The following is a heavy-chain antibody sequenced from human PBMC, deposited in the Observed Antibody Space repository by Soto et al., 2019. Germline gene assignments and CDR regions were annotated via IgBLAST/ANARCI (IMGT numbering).Heavy chain of an antibody. CDR3: ATDRVGLITMIAGAFDI. CDR2: FDPEDGET. CDR1: GYTHTVLS. Sequence: GALVKVACKISGYTHTVLSMHWVRKNTRKGLEWMGGFDPEDGETIYAQKFQGRVTMTEDTSTDTAYMELSSLRSEDTAVYYCATDRVGLITMIAGAFDIWGQGTMVTVSS. V-gene: IGHV1-24*01. D-gene: IGHD3-22*01. J-gene: IGHJ3*02.